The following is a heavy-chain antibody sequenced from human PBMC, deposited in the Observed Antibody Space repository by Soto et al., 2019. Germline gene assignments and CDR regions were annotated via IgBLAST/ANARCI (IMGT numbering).Heavy chain of an antibody. Sequence: QVQLVQSWAEVKKPGSSVQVSCKASGGTFSSYAISWVRQAPGPGLEWMGGIIPILGTANYAQKFQGSVTITADESTSKAYMELSSLTSEDTAVYYCARDRLTYVSFSTNNWFDPRGKGTLVTVS. CDR2: IIPILGTA. CDR1: GGTFSSYA. V-gene: IGHV1-69*01. D-gene: IGHD2-2*01. CDR3: ARDRLTYVSFSTNNWFDP. J-gene: IGHJ5*02.